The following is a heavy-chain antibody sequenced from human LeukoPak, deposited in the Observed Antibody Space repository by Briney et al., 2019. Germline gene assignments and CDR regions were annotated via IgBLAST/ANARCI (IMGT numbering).Heavy chain of an antibody. J-gene: IGHJ4*02. CDR3: ARVSVTTSSFDY. Sequence: GGSLRLSCAASGFTFDDYAMHWVRHAPGKGLVWVSRINSDWSSTSYADAVKGRFTISRDNAKNTLYLQMNSLRAEDTAVYYCARVSVTTSSFDYWGQGTLVTVSS. D-gene: IGHD4-17*01. V-gene: IGHV3-74*01. CDR2: INSDWSST. CDR1: GFTFDDYA.